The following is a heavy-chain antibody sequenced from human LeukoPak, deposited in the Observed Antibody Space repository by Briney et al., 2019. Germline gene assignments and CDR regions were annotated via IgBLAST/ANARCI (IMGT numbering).Heavy chain of an antibody. Sequence: GASVKVSCKASGYTFTGYYMHWVRQAPGQGLEWMGRINPNSGGTNYAQKFQGRVTMTRDTSISTAYMELSRLRSDDTAVYYCARDLGVPAAYYYYYMDVWGKGTTVTVSS. V-gene: IGHV1-2*06. CDR1: GYTFTGYY. CDR3: ARDLGVPAAYYYYYMDV. D-gene: IGHD2-2*01. J-gene: IGHJ6*03. CDR2: INPNSGGT.